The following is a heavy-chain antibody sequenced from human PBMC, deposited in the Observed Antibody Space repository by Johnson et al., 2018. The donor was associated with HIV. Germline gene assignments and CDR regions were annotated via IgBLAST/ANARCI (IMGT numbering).Heavy chain of an antibody. Sequence: VQLVESGGGLVKPGGSLRLSCAASGFTFSNAWMSWVRQAPGKGLEWVANIKQDGSEKYYVDSVKGRFTISRDNAKNSLYLQMNSLRAEDTAVYYCARPGGGWYETAFDIWGQGTMVTVSS. J-gene: IGHJ3*02. CDR2: IKQDGSEK. V-gene: IGHV3-7*01. D-gene: IGHD6-19*01. CDR3: ARPGGGWYETAFDI. CDR1: GFTFSNAW.